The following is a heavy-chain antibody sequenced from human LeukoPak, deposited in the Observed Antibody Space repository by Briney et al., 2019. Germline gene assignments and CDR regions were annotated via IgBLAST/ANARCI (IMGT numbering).Heavy chain of an antibody. CDR2: IYHSGST. J-gene: IGHJ4*02. Sequence: PSDTLSLTCTVSAYSITSGYYWGWIRQPPGKGLELIGSIYHSGSTYYNPSLQSRVTITVDTSKNQFSLKLSSVTAADTAVYYCARGARMNDYWGQGTLVTVSS. V-gene: IGHV4-38-2*02. CDR3: ARGARMNDY. CDR1: AYSITSGYY. D-gene: IGHD2-15*01.